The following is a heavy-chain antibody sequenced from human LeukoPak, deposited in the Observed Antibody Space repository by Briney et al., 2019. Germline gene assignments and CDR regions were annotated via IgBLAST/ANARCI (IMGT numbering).Heavy chain of an antibody. J-gene: IGHJ4*02. V-gene: IGHV1-2*06. CDR1: GYTFTCYY. Sequence: ASVKVSCKASGYTFTCYYMHWVRQAPGQGLEWMGRINPNSGGTNYAQKFQGRVTMTRDTSISTAYMELSRLRSDDTAVYYCARDLQPRGYSYGLSGYWGQGTLVTVSS. CDR3: ARDLQPRGYSYGLSGY. CDR2: INPNSGGT. D-gene: IGHD5-18*01.